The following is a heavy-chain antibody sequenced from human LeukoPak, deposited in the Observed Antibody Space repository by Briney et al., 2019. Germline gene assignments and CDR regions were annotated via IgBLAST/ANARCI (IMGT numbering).Heavy chain of an antibody. J-gene: IGHJ4*02. CDR2: IYYSGST. V-gene: IGHV4-30-4*01. CDR1: GGSISSGDYY. D-gene: IGHD2-15*01. CDR3: AREGGYCSGGSCCCSDY. Sequence: SETLSLTCTVSGGSISSGDYYWSWIRQPPGKGLEWIGYIYYSGSTYYNPSLKGRVTISVDTSKNQFSLKLSSVTAADTAVYYCAREGGYCSGGSCCCSDYWGQGTLVTVSS.